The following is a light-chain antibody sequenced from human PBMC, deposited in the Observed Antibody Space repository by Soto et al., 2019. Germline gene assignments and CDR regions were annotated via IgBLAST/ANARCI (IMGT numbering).Light chain of an antibody. V-gene: IGKV3-20*01. Sequence: SVLTQSPGTLSLFPGERATLSCRTSQSISSTYLAWYQQRPGQAPRLLIYAASSRATGIPDRFSGSGSGTDFTLTISRLEPEDLAVYYCQQYFGSLYTFGQGTKLEIK. CDR3: QQYFGSLYT. J-gene: IGKJ2*01. CDR1: QSISSTY. CDR2: AAS.